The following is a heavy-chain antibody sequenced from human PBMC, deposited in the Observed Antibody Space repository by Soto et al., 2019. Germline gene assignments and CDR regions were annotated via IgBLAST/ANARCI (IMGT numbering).Heavy chain of an antibody. V-gene: IGHV4-61*01. CDR3: ATVGRGYYDILTGSLGATVYFAY. CDR1: GGSVSSGSYY. J-gene: IGHJ4*02. Sequence: SETLSLTCTVSGGSVSSGSYYWSWIRQPPGKGLEWIGYIYYSGSTNYNPSLKSRVTISVDTSKNQFSLKLSSVTAADTAVYYCATVGRGYYDILTGSLGATVYFAYWGQGTLVTVSS. CDR2: IYYSGST. D-gene: IGHD3-9*01.